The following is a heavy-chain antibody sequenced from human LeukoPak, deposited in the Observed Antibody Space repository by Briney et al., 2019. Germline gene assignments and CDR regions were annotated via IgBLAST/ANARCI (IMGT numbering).Heavy chain of an antibody. D-gene: IGHD3-3*01. Sequence: SETLSLTCAVYGGSFSGYYWSWIRQPPGKGLEWIGEINHSGSTNYNPSLKSRVTISVDTSKNQFSLKLSSVTAADTAVYYCARCKYYDFWSGTGAPFDYWGQGTLVTVSS. CDR2: INHSGST. CDR3: ARCKYYDFWSGTGAPFDY. CDR1: GGSFSGYY. V-gene: IGHV4-34*01. J-gene: IGHJ4*02.